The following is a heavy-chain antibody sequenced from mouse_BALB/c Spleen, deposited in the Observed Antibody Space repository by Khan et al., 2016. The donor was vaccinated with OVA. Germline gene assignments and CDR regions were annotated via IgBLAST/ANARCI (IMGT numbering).Heavy chain of an antibody. D-gene: IGHD1-1*01. J-gene: IGHJ2*02. CDR2: ISYSGNT. V-gene: IGHV3-2*02. CDR1: GYSITSDYA. Sequence: EVQLVESGPGLVKPSQSLSLTCTVTGYSITSDYAWNWIRPFPGNKLEWMGFISYSGNTKYNTSLKSRFSITRDTSKNQFFLQLNSVTTEDTSTYYCARVYGGDVDYWGQGTSLTVSS. CDR3: ARVYGGDVDY.